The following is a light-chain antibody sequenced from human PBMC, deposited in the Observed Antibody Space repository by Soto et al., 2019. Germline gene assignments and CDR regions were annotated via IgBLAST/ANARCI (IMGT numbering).Light chain of an antibody. CDR1: QSIRSW. CDR3: QQYDSFSKT. V-gene: IGKV1-5*01. Sequence: DIQMTQSPSTLSASVGDRVTITCRASQSIRSWLAWYQQKPGKAPQLLNYDASNLESGGPSRFSGSGSGTEFTLTISSLQPDDFATYYCQQYDSFSKTFGRGTKVEVK. J-gene: IGKJ1*01. CDR2: DAS.